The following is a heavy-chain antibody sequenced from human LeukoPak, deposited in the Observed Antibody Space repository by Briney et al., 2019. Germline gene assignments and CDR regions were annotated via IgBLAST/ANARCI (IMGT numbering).Heavy chain of an antibody. D-gene: IGHD6-19*01. Sequence: SETLSLTCTVSGGSISSYHWSWIRQPPGKGLEWFGYIYYSGSTNYNPSLKSRVIISVDTSKNQFSLKLSSVTAADTAVYYCARMIAVAGTNYFDYWGQGTLVTVSS. CDR1: GGSISSYH. V-gene: IGHV4-59*01. CDR2: IYYSGST. J-gene: IGHJ4*02. CDR3: ARMIAVAGTNYFDY.